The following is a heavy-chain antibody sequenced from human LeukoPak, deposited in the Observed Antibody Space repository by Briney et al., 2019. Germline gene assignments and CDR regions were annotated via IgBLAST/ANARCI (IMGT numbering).Heavy chain of an antibody. D-gene: IGHD5-12*01. CDR2: FYYSGST. V-gene: IGHV4-59*08. CDR1: GGSITDYY. Sequence: SETLSLTCTVSGGSITDYYWSWIRQPPGKGLEWIGYFYYSGSTNSNPSLKSRVTMSGDTSKNHFSLKMSSVTAADTAVYYCARLGHSGTTPDIWGQGTLVTVSS. CDR3: ARLGHSGTTPDI. J-gene: IGHJ1*01.